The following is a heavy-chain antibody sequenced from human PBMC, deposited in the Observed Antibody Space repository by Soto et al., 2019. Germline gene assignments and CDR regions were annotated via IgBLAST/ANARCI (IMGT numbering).Heavy chain of an antibody. CDR2: INPNSGGT. J-gene: IGHJ6*02. V-gene: IGHV1-2*04. CDR3: ARDLSGSYFLLGGMDV. CDR1: GYTFTGYY. D-gene: IGHD1-26*01. Sequence: ASVKVSCKASGYTFTGYYMHWVRQSPGQGLEWMGWINPNSGGTNYAQKFQGWVTMTRDTSISTAYMELSRLRSDDTAVYYCARDLSGSYFLLGGMDVWGQGTTVTVSS.